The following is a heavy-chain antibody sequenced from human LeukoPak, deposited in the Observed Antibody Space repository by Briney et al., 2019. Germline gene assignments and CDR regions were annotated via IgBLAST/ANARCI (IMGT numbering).Heavy chain of an antibody. CDR1: GYSFTSYW. CDR3: ARLVDGSGSYPGYYFDY. J-gene: IGHJ4*02. D-gene: IGHD3-10*01. V-gene: IGHV5-51*01. CDR2: IYPGDSDT. Sequence: ESPKISCKGSGYSFTSYWIGWVRQMPGKGLEWMGIIYPGDSDTRYSPSFQGQVTISADKSISTAYLQWSSLKASDTAMYYCARLVDGSGSYPGYYFDYWGQGTLVTVSS.